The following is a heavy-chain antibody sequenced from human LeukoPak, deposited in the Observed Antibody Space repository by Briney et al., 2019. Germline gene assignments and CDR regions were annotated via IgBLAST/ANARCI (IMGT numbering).Heavy chain of an antibody. CDR2: ISSSSSTI. CDR1: GFTFSSYS. CDR3: ARDRSSGWYSSDAFDI. V-gene: IGHV3-48*04. D-gene: IGHD6-19*01. Sequence: GGSLRLSCAASGFTFSSYSMNWVRQAPGKGLEWVSYISSSSSTIYYADSVKGRFTISRDNAKNSLYLQMNSLRAEDTAVYYCARDRSSGWYSSDAFDIWGQGTMVTVSS. J-gene: IGHJ3*02.